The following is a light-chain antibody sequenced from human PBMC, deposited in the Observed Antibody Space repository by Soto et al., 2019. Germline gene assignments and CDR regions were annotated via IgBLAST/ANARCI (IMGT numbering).Light chain of an antibody. V-gene: IGLV2-8*01. CDR2: EVS. CDR1: SSDVGGYNY. J-gene: IGLJ1*01. CDR3: SSYAGGNNYV. Sequence: QSVLTQPPSASGSPGQSVTISCTGTSSDVGGYNYVSWYQQHPGKAPKLMIYEVSKGPSGVPDRFSGSKSGNTASLTVSGLQAEDEADYYCSSYAGGNNYVFGTGTKLTVL.